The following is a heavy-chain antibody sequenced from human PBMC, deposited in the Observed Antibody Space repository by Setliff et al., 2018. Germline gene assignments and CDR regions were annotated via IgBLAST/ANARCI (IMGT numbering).Heavy chain of an antibody. J-gene: IGHJ4*02. Sequence: PGGSLRLSCAASGFTFRSYAMSWVRQAPGKGLEWVSAISGSGVSTYYADSVKGRFTISRDNSKNTLYLQMNSLRAEDTAVYYCARERMYYNFWSGYSDYWGQGTLVTVSS. CDR3: ARERMYYNFWSGYSDY. V-gene: IGHV3-23*01. CDR1: GFTFRSYA. D-gene: IGHD3-3*01. CDR2: ISGSGVST.